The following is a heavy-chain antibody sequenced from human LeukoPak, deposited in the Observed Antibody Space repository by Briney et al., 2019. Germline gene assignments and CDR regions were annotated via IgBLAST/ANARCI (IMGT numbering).Heavy chain of an antibody. D-gene: IGHD1-26*01. CDR1: GFTFSDYY. V-gene: IGHV3-11*04. CDR2: ISSSGSTI. CDR3: ARVPAIVGATTRSYYYYYMDV. Sequence: GGSLRLSCAASGFTFSDYYMSWIRQAPGKGLEWVSYISSSGSTIYYADSVKGRFTISRDNAKNSLYLQMNSLRAEDTAVYYCARVPAIVGATTRSYYYYYMDVWGKGTTVTVSS. J-gene: IGHJ6*03.